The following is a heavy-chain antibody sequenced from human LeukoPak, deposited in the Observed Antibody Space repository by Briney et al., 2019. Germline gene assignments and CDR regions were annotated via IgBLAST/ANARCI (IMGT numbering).Heavy chain of an antibody. V-gene: IGHV3-23*01. CDR3: AKVEGHSNSWYGDAFDI. D-gene: IGHD6-13*01. CDR1: GFTFSSYA. CDR2: INGGGTTT. Sequence: PGGSLRLSCAASGFTFSSYAMSWVRQAPGEGLEWVSSINGGGTTTFYADSVKGRFTISRDNSKNTLYLQMNSLRAEDTAVYYCAKVEGHSNSWYGDAFDIWGQGTMVTVSS. J-gene: IGHJ3*02.